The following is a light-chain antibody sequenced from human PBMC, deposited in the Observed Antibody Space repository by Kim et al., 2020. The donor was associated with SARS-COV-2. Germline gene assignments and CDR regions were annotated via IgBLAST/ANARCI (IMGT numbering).Light chain of an antibody. CDR3: QAWDSSTVV. V-gene: IGLV3-1*01. J-gene: IGLJ2*01. CDR1: KLGDKY. CDR2: QDS. Sequence: VAPGKTARITCSGDKLGDKYACWYQQKPGQSPVLVIYQDSKRPSGIPERFSGSNSGNTATLTISGTQAMDEADYYCQAWDSSTVVFGGGTQLTVL.